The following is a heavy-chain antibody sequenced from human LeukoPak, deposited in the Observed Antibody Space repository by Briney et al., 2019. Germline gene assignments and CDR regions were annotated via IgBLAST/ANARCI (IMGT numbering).Heavy chain of an antibody. CDR3: ATNRRDYDSSGYYYPFDY. CDR2: IYYSGST. D-gene: IGHD3-22*01. CDR1: GGSISRYY. Sequence: PSETLSPTCTVSGGSISRYYWSWIRQPPGKGLEWIGYIYYSGSTNYNPSLKSRVTISVDTSKNQFSLKVSSVTAADTAVYYCATNRRDYDSSGYYYPFDYWGQGTLVTVSS. V-gene: IGHV4-59*01. J-gene: IGHJ4*02.